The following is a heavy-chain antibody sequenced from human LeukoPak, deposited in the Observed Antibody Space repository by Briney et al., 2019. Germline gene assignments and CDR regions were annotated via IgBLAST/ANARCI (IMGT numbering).Heavy chain of an antibody. CDR3: AKDFYGSPYYFDY. J-gene: IGHJ4*02. CDR1: GFTFSSYA. CDR2: ISGSGGST. Sequence: PGGSLRLSCAASGFTFSSYAMSWVRQAPGKGLEWVSGISGSGGSTYYADSVKGRFTISRDNSKNTLYLQMNSLRAEDTALYYCAKDFYGSPYYFDYWGQGTLVTVSS. V-gene: IGHV3-23*01. D-gene: IGHD3-10*01.